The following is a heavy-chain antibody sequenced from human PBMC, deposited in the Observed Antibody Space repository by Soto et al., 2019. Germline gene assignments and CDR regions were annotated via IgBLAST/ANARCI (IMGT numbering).Heavy chain of an antibody. CDR1: GFSFSNAW. CDR2: IKSESDDGTT. CDR3: TTFQLDFEH. Sequence: EVQLVESGGGLVKPGGSLRVSCAASGFSFSNAWMSWVRQAPGRGLEWGGRIKSESDDGTTDYAAPVKGRFIISRDESKTTLYLQMNSLKIEDTAVYYCTTFQLDFEHWGQGTLVTVSS. J-gene: IGHJ4*02. D-gene: IGHD2-2*01. V-gene: IGHV3-15*01.